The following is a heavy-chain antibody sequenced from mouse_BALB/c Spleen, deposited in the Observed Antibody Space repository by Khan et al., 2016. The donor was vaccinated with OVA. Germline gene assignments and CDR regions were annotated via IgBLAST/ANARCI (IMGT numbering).Heavy chain of an antibody. CDR2: IWSGGST. CDR3: ARNRSGYFDN. V-gene: IGHV2-2*01. CDR1: GFSLTSYG. J-gene: IGHJ2*01. Sequence: QVQLQQSGPGLVQPSQSLSITCTVSGFSLTSYGVHWVRQSPGRGLEWLGMIWSGGSTDYNANFISRLSISTDNSKSQDFFKMNSLQAYDTAIYYWARNRSGYFDNWGQGTTLTVSS. D-gene: IGHD1-3*01.